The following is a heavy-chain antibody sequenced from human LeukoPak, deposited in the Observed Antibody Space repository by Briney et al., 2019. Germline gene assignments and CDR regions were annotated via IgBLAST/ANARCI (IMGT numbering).Heavy chain of an antibody. CDR2: IKQDGTEK. CDR3: AAGAGWLIDW. Sequence: PGGSLRLSCVASGFTFTNFWMSLVRQAPGKGLEWVANIKQDGTEKYYVDSVKGRFTISRDNAKTSLYLQMNSLRAEDTAVYYCAAGAGWLIDWWGQGTLVTVSS. D-gene: IGHD6-19*01. V-gene: IGHV3-7*03. J-gene: IGHJ4*02. CDR1: GFTFTNFW.